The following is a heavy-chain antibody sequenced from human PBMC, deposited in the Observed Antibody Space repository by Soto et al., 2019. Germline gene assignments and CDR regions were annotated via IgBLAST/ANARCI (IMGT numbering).Heavy chain of an antibody. CDR3: ARAIPLIAAARIDAFDI. CDR1: GFTVSSNY. CDR2: IYSGGST. V-gene: IGHV3-53*04. J-gene: IGHJ3*02. D-gene: IGHD6-13*01. Sequence: GGSLRLSCAASGFTVSSNYMSWVRQAPGKGLEWVSVIYSGGSTYYADSVKGRFTISRHNSKNTLYLQVNSLRAEDTAVYYCARAIPLIAAARIDAFDIWGQGTMVTVSS.